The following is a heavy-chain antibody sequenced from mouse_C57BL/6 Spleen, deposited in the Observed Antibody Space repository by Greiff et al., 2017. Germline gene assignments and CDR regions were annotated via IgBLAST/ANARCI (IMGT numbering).Heavy chain of an antibody. Sequence: QVQLQQSGAELVKPGASVKISCKASGYAFSSYWMNWVKQRPGKGLEWIGQIYPGDGDTNYNGKFKGKATLTADKSSSTAYMQLSSLTSEDSAVYFCARSGYGSSSDYFDYWGQGTTLTVSS. D-gene: IGHD1-1*01. V-gene: IGHV1-80*01. CDR1: GYAFSSYW. J-gene: IGHJ2*01. CDR3: ARSGYGSSSDYFDY. CDR2: IYPGDGDT.